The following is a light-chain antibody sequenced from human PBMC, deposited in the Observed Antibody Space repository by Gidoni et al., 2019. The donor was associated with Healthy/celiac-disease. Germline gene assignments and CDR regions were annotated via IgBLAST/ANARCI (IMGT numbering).Light chain of an antibody. CDR2: LGS. V-gene: IGKV2-28*01. Sequence: DIVMTQSPLFLPVTPGEPASISCRSSQSLLHSNGYNYLDWYLQKPAQSPQLLIYLGSNRASGGPDRFSGSGSGTEFTLEISRVEAEDVGVYYCMQAQQTPWTFGQGTKVEIK. CDR3: MQAQQTPWT. J-gene: IGKJ1*01. CDR1: QSLLHSNGYNY.